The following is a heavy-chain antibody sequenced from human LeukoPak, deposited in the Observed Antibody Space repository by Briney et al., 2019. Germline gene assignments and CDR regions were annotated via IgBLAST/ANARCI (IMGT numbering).Heavy chain of an antibody. D-gene: IGHD4-11*01. V-gene: IGHV4-59*01. Sequence: KPSETLSLTCTVSGGSIGSYYWSWIRQPPGKGLEWIGYIHYSGSTNHNPSLKSRVTISIDTSKNQISLRLTSVTAADTAVYYCAGYGNYWDWYFDLWGRGTLVTVSS. J-gene: IGHJ2*01. CDR1: GGSIGSYY. CDR3: AGYGNYWDWYFDL. CDR2: IHYSGST.